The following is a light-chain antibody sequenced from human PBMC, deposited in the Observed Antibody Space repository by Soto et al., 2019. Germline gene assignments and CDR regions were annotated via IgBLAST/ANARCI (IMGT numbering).Light chain of an antibody. CDR1: QSVLFSPNNKNY. CDR3: QQYHSAPQT. Sequence: DIVMTQSPDSLAVSLGERATINCKSSQSVLFSPNNKNYLAWYQQKPGQPPKLLIYWASTRESGVPDRFSGSGSGTAFPLTISSLQAEDVAFYYCQQYHSAPQTFGQGTKVEIK. J-gene: IGKJ1*01. CDR2: WAS. V-gene: IGKV4-1*01.